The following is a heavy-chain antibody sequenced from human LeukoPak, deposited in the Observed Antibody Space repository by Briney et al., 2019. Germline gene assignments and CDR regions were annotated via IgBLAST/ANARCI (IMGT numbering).Heavy chain of an antibody. J-gene: IGHJ4*02. CDR1: GFTFSNFA. D-gene: IGHD6-19*01. CDR2: ISGSGSHT. Sequence: GGSLRLSCTASGFTFSNFAMSWVRQAPGKGLEWVSVISGSGSHTDYADSVKGRFTISRDNSNNTLFLQMRSLRAEDTAIYYCAKDRLQWQWLVMCYFDLWGRGTQVTVSS. V-gene: IGHV3-23*01. CDR3: AKDRLQWQWLVMCYFDL.